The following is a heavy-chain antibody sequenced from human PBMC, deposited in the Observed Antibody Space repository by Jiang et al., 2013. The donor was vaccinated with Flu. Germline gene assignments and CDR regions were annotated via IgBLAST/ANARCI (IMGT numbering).Heavy chain of an antibody. CDR2: IYPGDSDT. D-gene: IGHD6-19*01. CDR3: ARRKYSSGWYDFDY. Sequence: GAEVKKPGESLKISCQTSGFNFSNYWIAWLRQMPGKGLEWMGIIYPGDSDTRYSPSFQDQVTISADKSTRTAYLQWSSLKASDTAMFYCARRKYSSGWYDFDYWGQEALVIVSS. V-gene: IGHV5-51*03. CDR1: GFNFSNYW. J-gene: IGHJ4*01.